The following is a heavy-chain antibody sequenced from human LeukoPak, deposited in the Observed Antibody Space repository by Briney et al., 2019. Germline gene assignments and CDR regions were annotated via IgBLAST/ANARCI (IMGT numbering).Heavy chain of an antibody. V-gene: IGHV1-2*02. Sequence: ASVKVSCKASGYTFTGYYMHWVRQAPGQGLEWMGSINPNSGGTNYAQKFQGRVTMTRDTSISTAYMEVSRLTSDDTAVFYCAREGSGYPYWGQGTLVTVSS. CDR2: INPNSGGT. CDR3: AREGSGYPY. J-gene: IGHJ4*02. D-gene: IGHD5-12*01. CDR1: GYTFTGYY.